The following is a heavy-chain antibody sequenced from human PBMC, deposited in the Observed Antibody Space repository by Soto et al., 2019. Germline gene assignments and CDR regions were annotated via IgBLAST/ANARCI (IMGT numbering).Heavy chain of an antibody. J-gene: IGHJ1*01. Sequence: QLELLESGPGLVKPSETLSLTCSVSSGSITNYYLSWVRQPPGQGLEWIGDIYYTGSTNYTTSLKTRVNVSADTSKNQFSLKWSSVTATDTAVYYCSSLSEAGSGGNCHFQHWGQGTLVNVYS. D-gene: IGHD2-15*01. CDR1: SGSITNYY. CDR2: IYYTGST. CDR3: SSLSEAGSGGNCHFQH. V-gene: IGHV4-59*08.